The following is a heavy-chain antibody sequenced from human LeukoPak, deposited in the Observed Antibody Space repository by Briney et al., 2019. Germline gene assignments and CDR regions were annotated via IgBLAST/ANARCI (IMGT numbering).Heavy chain of an antibody. D-gene: IGHD1-20*01. Sequence: SVKVSCKASGGTFSSYAISWVRQAPGQGLEWMGWISAYNGNTNYAQKLQGRVTMTTDTSTSTAYLELRSLRSDDTAVYYCARDLSITGTTRNYYYGMDVWGQGTTVTVSS. CDR1: GGTFSSYA. CDR2: ISAYNGNT. J-gene: IGHJ6*02. CDR3: ARDLSITGTTRNYYYGMDV. V-gene: IGHV1-18*01.